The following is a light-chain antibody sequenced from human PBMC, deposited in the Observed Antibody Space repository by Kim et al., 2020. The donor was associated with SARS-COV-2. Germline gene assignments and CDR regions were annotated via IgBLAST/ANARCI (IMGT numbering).Light chain of an antibody. Sequence: SASVGDRVNITCRADQSITNDLNWYQQKPGKVPNVLIYSASSLQGGVPSRFSGSGSGTDFTLTISSLQPEDFATYYCQQTYSLPLTFGGGTKLEIK. J-gene: IGKJ4*01. CDR3: QQTYSLPLT. CDR1: QSITND. CDR2: SAS. V-gene: IGKV1-39*01.